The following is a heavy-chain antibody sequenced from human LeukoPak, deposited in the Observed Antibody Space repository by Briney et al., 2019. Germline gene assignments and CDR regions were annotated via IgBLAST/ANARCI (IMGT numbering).Heavy chain of an antibody. D-gene: IGHD3-22*01. CDR2: IYYSGST. CDR3: ARFASYDSSGYYFDY. CDR1: GGSISSSSYY. V-gene: IGHV4-39*01. Sequence: SETLSLTCTVSGGSISSSSYYWGWIRQPPGKGLEWIGSIYYSGSTYYNPSLKSRVTISVDTSKNQFSLKLSSVTAADTAVYYCARFASYDSSGYYFDYWGQGTLVTVSS. J-gene: IGHJ4*02.